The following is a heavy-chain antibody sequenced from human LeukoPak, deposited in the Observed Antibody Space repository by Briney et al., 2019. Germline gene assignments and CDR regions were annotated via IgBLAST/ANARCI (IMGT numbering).Heavy chain of an antibody. CDR3: ARARNYYDSSDYYYEGDAFDI. J-gene: IGHJ3*02. D-gene: IGHD3-22*01. CDR2: IYYSGST. V-gene: IGHV4-59*01. CDR1: GGSISSYH. Sequence: TSETLSLTCTVSGGSISSYHWSWIRQPPGKGLECIGFIYYSGSTNYNPSLKSRVTISVDTSKNQFSLKLSSVTAADTAVYYCARARNYYDSSDYYYEGDAFDIWGQGTMVTVSS.